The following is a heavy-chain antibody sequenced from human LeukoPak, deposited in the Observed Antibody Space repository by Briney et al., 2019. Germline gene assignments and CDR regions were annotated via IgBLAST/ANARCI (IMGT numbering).Heavy chain of an antibody. J-gene: IGHJ4*01. CDR2: INPNSGGT. CDR3: ARGPGQFDY. Sequence: GASVKVSCKASGYTFTGYYLQWVRQAPGQGLEWMGWINPNSGGTEYAQTFQGRVTMTRDTSISTAYMELSRLRSDDTAVYYCARGPGQFDYWGHGTLVTVSS. V-gene: IGHV1-2*02. CDR1: GYTFTGYY.